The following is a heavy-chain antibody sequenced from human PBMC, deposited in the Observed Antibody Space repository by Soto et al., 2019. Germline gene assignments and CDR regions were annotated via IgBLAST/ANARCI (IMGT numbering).Heavy chain of an antibody. Sequence: GTSVKLSCEACGYTFTSYYMHWVRQAPGQGLQWMGIIDPSDADTNYAQKFQGRVTMTRDTSTSTVYMELSSLRSEDTAVYYCARDRDIVTTTTPVSGAFDFWGQGTMVTVS. J-gene: IGHJ3*01. V-gene: IGHV1-46*03. D-gene: IGHD5-12*01. CDR3: ARDRDIVTTTTPVSGAFDF. CDR1: GYTFTSYY. CDR2: IDPSDADT.